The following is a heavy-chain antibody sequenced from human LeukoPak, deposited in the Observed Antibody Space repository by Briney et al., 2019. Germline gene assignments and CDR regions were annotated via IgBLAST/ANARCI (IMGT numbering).Heavy chain of an antibody. J-gene: IGHJ6*02. Sequence: PGRSLRLSCAASGGFTFHTYSMHWVRQAPGKGLEWVAVISFDGSDKYYTDSVNGRFTVSRDNSKGTLYLQMTSLRVDDTAVYYCARDSPGYCESSSCYAIYGMDAWGQGTTVTVSS. V-gene: IGHV3-30*04. D-gene: IGHD2-2*01. CDR1: GGFTFHTYS. CDR2: ISFDGSDK. CDR3: ARDSPGYCESSSCYAIYGMDA.